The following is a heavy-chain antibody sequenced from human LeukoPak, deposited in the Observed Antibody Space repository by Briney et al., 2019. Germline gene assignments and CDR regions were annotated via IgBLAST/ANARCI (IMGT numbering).Heavy chain of an antibody. Sequence: PGRSLRLSCAASGFTFSSYSMNWVRQAPGKGLEWVSSISSSSSYIYYADSVKGRFTISRDNAKNSLYLQMNSLRAEDTAVYYCARDWTGYYGSGSYLDYWGQGTLVTVSS. J-gene: IGHJ4*02. CDR3: ARDWTGYYGSGSYLDY. CDR2: ISSSSSYI. D-gene: IGHD3-10*01. V-gene: IGHV3-21*01. CDR1: GFTFSSYS.